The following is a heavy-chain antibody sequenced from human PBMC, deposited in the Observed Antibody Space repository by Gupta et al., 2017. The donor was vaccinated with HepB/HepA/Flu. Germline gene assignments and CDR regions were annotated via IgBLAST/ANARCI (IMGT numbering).Heavy chain of an antibody. CDR2: INPSGGST. D-gene: IGHD6-25*01. V-gene: IGHV1-46*01. CDR1: GYTFPNYY. Sequence: QVQLVQSGAEVKKPGASVKVSCKASGYTFPNYYLHWVRQAPGQGLEWMGFINPSGGSTSYAQKFQGRVTMTRDTSTSTVYMELSSLRSEDTAVYYCARNVASGFDYWGQGTLVTVSS. CDR3: ARNVASGFDY. J-gene: IGHJ4*02.